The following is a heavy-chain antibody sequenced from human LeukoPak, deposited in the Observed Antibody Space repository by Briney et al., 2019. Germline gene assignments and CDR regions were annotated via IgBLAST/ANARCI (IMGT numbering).Heavy chain of an antibody. CDR2: SSSSYI. J-gene: IGHJ4*02. Sequence: SSSSYIYYADSVKGRFTISRDNAKNSLYLQMNSLRVEDTAVYYCARAPTFSGGFDYWGQGTLVTVSS. D-gene: IGHD6-19*01. V-gene: IGHV3-21*01. CDR3: ARAPTFSGGFDY.